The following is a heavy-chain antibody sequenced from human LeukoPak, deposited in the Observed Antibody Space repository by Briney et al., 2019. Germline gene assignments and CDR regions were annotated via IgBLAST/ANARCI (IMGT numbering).Heavy chain of an antibody. CDR1: GGSFSGYY. CDR3: AREQYYDDSSGPLDN. CDR2: INHSGST. D-gene: IGHD3-22*01. Sequence: SETLSLTCAVYGGSFSGYYWSWIRQPPGKGLEWIGEINHSGSTNYNPSLKSRVTISVDTSKNQFSLKLSSVTAADTAVYYCAREQYYDDSSGPLDNWGQGTLVTVSS. V-gene: IGHV4-34*01. J-gene: IGHJ4*02.